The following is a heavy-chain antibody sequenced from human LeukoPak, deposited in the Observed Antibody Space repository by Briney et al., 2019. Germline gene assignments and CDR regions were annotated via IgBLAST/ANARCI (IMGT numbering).Heavy chain of an antibody. CDR2: IYYSGST. CDR3: AREGSTILDY. CDR1: SGSISPFY. D-gene: IGHD1-26*01. J-gene: IGHJ4*02. Sequence: PSETLSLTCPVSSGSISPFYWSWIRQPPGKGLEWIGHIYYSGSTNYNPPLKSRVTISVDTSKNQFSLKLSSVTAADTAIYYCAREGSTILDYWGQGTLVTVSS. V-gene: IGHV4-59*01.